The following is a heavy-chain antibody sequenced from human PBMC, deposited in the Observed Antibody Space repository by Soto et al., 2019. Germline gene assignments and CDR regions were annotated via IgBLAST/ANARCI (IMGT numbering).Heavy chain of an antibody. CDR3: ASFLVYYDSSGYVWDDAFDI. Sequence: SLKVSCKSSGGTFSSYAISWVRQAPGQGVDWMGGIIPIFGTANYAQKFQGRVTITADESTSTAYMELSSLRSEDTAVYYCASFLVYYDSSGYVWDDAFDIWGQGTMVTVSS. J-gene: IGHJ3*02. CDR1: GGTFSSYA. D-gene: IGHD3-22*01. CDR2: IIPIFGTA. V-gene: IGHV1-69*13.